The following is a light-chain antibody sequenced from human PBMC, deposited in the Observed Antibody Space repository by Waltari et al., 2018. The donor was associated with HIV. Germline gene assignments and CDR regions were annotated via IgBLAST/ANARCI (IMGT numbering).Light chain of an antibody. CDR1: SSDVGGYNY. CDR2: DVS. V-gene: IGLV2-14*03. J-gene: IGLJ1*01. Sequence: QSALTQPASVSGSPGQSITISCTGTSSDVGGYNYVSWYQQHPGKAPKLMIYDVSNRPSGVSNRFAGPKSGNTASLTISGLQAEDAADYYCSSYTSSNTLPYVFGTGTKVTVL. CDR3: SSYTSSNTLPYV.